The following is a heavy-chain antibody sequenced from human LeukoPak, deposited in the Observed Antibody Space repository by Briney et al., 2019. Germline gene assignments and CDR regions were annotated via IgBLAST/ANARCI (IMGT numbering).Heavy chain of an antibody. CDR2: INPNSGGT. V-gene: IGHV1-2*02. Sequence: ASVKVSCKASGGTFSSYAISWVRQAPGQGLEWMGWINPNSGGTNYAQKFQGRVTMTRDTSISTAYMELSRLRSDDAAVYYCATRGLRDGDFDYWGQGTLVTVSS. J-gene: IGHJ4*02. D-gene: IGHD5-24*01. CDR1: GGTFSSYA. CDR3: ATRGLRDGDFDY.